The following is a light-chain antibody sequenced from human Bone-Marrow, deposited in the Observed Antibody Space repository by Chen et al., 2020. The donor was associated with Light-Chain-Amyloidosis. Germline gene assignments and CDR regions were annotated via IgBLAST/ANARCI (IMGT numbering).Light chain of an antibody. V-gene: IGLV3-25*03. CDR1: DLPTKY. CDR3: QSADSSGTYEVI. Sequence: SYELTQPPSVSVSPGQTARITCSGDDLPTKYAYWYQQKPGQAPVLVIHRDTERPSGISERFSGSSSGTKATLTISGVQEEDEADYHCQSADSSGTYEVIFGGGTKLTV. J-gene: IGLJ2*01. CDR2: RDT.